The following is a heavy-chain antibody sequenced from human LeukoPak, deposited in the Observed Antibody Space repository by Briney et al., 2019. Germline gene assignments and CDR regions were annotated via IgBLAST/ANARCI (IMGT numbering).Heavy chain of an antibody. V-gene: IGHV4-30-2*01. CDR3: ARGAYGSGSYGMDV. CDR2: IYHSRST. D-gene: IGHD3-10*01. Sequence: PSQTLSLTCAVSGGSISSGGYSWSWTRPPPGKGLEWIGYIYHSRSTYYNPSLKSRVNISVDRSKNQFSLKLSSVTAADTAVYYCARGAYGSGSYGMDVWGQGTTVTVSS. J-gene: IGHJ6*02. CDR1: GGSISSGGYS.